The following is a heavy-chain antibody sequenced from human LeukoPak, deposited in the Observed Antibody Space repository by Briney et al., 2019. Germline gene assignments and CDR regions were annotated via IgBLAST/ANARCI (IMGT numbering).Heavy chain of an antibody. Sequence: GASVKDSCKASGGTFSSYAISWVRQAPGQGLEWMGGISTNNGDTKYGKKFQGRVIMTTDTSTSTAYMEVRSLRSDDTAVYYCARDDDYNPPVHWGQGTLVTVSS. D-gene: IGHD4/OR15-4a*01. V-gene: IGHV1-18*01. J-gene: IGHJ4*02. CDR1: GGTFSSYA. CDR2: ISTNNGDT. CDR3: ARDDDYNPPVH.